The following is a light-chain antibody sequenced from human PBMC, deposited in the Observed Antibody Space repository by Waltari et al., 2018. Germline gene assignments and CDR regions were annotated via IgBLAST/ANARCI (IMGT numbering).Light chain of an antibody. J-gene: IGKJ2*01. Sequence: DIQLTQSPSTLSASVGDRVTITCRASQPITRWLAWYQQKLVKAPELLIYEASNLMSGVPSRFSGTGSGTDFTLTISSLQPDDFATYYCQQFVGYPYTFGQGTKVEIK. V-gene: IGKV1-5*03. CDR3: QQFVGYPYT. CDR1: QPITRW. CDR2: EAS.